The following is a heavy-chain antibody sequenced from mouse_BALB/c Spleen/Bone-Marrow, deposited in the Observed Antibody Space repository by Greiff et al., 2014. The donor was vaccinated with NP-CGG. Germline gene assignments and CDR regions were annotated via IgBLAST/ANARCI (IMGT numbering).Heavy chain of an antibody. CDR2: IDPANGNT. CDR1: GFNIKDTY. Sequence: VQLQQSGAELVKPGASVKLSCTASGFNIKDTYMHWVKQRPEQGLEWIGRIDPANGNTKYDPKFQGKATITADTSSNTAYLQLSSLTSEDTAVYHCARYYHGSSLFDYWGQGTTLTVSS. D-gene: IGHD1-1*01. J-gene: IGHJ2*01. V-gene: IGHV14-3*02. CDR3: ARYYHGSSLFDY.